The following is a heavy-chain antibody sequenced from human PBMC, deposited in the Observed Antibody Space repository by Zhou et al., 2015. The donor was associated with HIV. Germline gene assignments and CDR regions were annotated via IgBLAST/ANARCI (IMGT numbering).Heavy chain of an antibody. Sequence: QVQLVQSGAEVKKPGSSVKVSCKASGGTFSSYAISWVRQAPGQGLEWMGGIIPIFGTANYAQKFQGRVTITADESTSTAYMELSSLRSEDTAVYYCAREGQAKPRGNCSGGSCYSVYYYYYMDVWGKGTTVTVSS. CDR3: AREGQAKPRGNCSGGSCYSVYYYYYMDV. D-gene: IGHD2-15*01. V-gene: IGHV1-69*01. J-gene: IGHJ6*03. CDR2: IIPIFGTA. CDR1: GGTFSSYA.